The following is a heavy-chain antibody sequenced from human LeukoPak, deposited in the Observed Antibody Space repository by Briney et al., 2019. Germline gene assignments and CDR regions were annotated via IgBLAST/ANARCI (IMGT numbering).Heavy chain of an antibody. Sequence: TSETLSLTCAVYSESFSGYYWTWIRQPPGKGLEWIGEINHSGSTSYNPSLKSRVTISVDTSKKQFSLNLSSVTAADTAVYYCAREEPEVVSATPFDYWGQGTLVTVSS. D-gene: IGHD2-15*01. J-gene: IGHJ4*02. CDR1: SESFSGYY. CDR2: INHSGST. V-gene: IGHV4-34*01. CDR3: AREEPEVVSATPFDY.